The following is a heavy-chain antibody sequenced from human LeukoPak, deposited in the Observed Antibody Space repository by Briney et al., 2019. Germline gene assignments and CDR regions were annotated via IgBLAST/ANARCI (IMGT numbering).Heavy chain of an antibody. V-gene: IGHV4-34*01. D-gene: IGHD2-2*02. CDR1: GGSFSGYY. CDR3: ARRARCSSTSCYKARGYSYGLGFDY. Sequence: SETLSLTCAVYGGSFSGYYWSWIRQPPGKGLEWIREINHSGSTNYNPSLKSRVTISVDTSKNQFSLKLSSVTAADTAVYYCARRARCSSTSCYKARGYSYGLGFDYWGQGTLVTVSS. J-gene: IGHJ4*02. CDR2: INHSGST.